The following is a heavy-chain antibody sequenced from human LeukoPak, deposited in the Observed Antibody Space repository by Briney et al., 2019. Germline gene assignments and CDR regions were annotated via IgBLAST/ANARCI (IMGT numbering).Heavy chain of an antibody. V-gene: IGHV3-66*01. D-gene: IGHD6-19*01. CDR2: IYSGGST. CDR1: GFTVSSNY. CDR3: AKVPRRYSSGWYYYFDY. J-gene: IGHJ4*02. Sequence: PGGSLRLSCAASGFTVSSNYMSWVRQAPGKGLEWVSVIYSGGSTYYADSVKGRFTISRDNSKNTLYLQMNSLRAEDTAVYYCAKVPRRYSSGWYYYFDYWGQGTLVTVSS.